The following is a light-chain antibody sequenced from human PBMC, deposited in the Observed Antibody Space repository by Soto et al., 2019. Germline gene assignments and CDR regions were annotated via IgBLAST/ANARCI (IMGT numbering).Light chain of an antibody. V-gene: IGLV1-44*01. Sequence: QSVLTQPPSASGTPGQRVTISCSGSSSNIGSNTVNWNQQLPGTAPKLLIYGNNQRPSGVPDRFSGSKSGTSASLAISGLQSEDEADYYCAAWDDSLNGPVFGGGTKVTVL. CDR2: GNN. CDR3: AAWDDSLNGPV. CDR1: SSNIGSNT. J-gene: IGLJ2*01.